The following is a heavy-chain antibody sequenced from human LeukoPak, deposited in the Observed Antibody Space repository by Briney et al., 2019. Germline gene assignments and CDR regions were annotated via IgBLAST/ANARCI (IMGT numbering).Heavy chain of an antibody. Sequence: SETLSLTCAVYGGSFSGYYWSWIRQPPGKGLEWIGAINHSGSTNYNPSLKSRVTISVDTSKNQFSLKLSSVTAADTAVYYCASSGYNFDYWGQGTLVTVSS. V-gene: IGHV4-34*01. CDR3: ASSGYNFDY. CDR1: GGSFSGYY. D-gene: IGHD3-22*01. CDR2: INHSGST. J-gene: IGHJ4*02.